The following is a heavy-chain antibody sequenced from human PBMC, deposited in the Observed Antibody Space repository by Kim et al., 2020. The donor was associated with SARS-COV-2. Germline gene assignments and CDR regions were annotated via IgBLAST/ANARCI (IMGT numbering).Heavy chain of an antibody. Sequence: ASVKVSCKASGYTFTDYYIHWVRQAPGLVLDWMGLINPSDDSTAYAQNFQGRVTLTRDTSTSTVYMDLSSLRSEDTAVYYCARGGRVNGFDGWGQGTMVTVSS. J-gene: IGHJ3*01. D-gene: IGHD3-10*01. CDR3: ARGGRVNGFDG. CDR2: INPSDDST. V-gene: IGHV1-46*01. CDR1: GYTFTDYY.